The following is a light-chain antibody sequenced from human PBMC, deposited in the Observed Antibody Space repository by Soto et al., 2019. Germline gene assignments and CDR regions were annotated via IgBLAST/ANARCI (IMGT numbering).Light chain of an antibody. CDR1: QSVRSN. Sequence: EIVMTQSPATLSVSPGEGATLSCRASQSVRSNLAWYQQKPGQAPRLLIYGASTRATGTPARFSGTESGTEFTLTISSLQSEDFAVYYCQQYDNWPPWTFDQGTRVEIK. V-gene: IGKV3-15*01. CDR3: QQYDNWPPWT. J-gene: IGKJ1*01. CDR2: GAS.